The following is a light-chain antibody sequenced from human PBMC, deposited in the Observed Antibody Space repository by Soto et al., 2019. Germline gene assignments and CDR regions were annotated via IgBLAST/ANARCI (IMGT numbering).Light chain of an antibody. CDR1: RSDIGESNY. CDR3: ASKAGRSRHVV. Sequence: QSALTQPPSASGSPGQSVTISCTGSRSDIGESNYVSWYQQHPRKAPKLIISEVINRPSGVPDRFSASKSGNTASLTISGLQAEDEADYYCASKAGRSRHVVFGGGTKLTVL. J-gene: IGLJ2*01. V-gene: IGLV2-8*01. CDR2: EVI.